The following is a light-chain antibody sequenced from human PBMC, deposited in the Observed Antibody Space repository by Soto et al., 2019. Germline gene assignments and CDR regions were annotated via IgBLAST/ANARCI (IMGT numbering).Light chain of an antibody. CDR3: QSYDSSLSVLV. Sequence: QSVLTQPPSVSGAPGQRVTISCTGSSSNIGAGYDVHWYQHLPGTAPKLLIYGNTNRPSGVPDRFSGSKSGTSASLAITGLQAEDEADYYCQSYDSSLSVLVFGGGTKLTVL. V-gene: IGLV1-40*01. J-gene: IGLJ2*01. CDR1: SSNIGAGYD. CDR2: GNT.